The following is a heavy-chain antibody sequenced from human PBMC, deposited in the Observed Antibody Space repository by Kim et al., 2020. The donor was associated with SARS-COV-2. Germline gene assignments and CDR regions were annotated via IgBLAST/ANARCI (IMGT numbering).Heavy chain of an antibody. V-gene: IGHV3-43*02. Sequence: GGSLRLSCAASGFTFDHSAMHWVRQAPGKGLEWVSLINSNGDTTYYADSVKGRFTISIDNNKNSLYLQMNSLRTEDTALYYCVRASGWLPRYWSQGSQDTVHS. CDR1: GFTFDHSA. D-gene: IGHD6-19*01. J-gene: IGHJ4*02. CDR3: VRASGWLPRY. CDR2: INSNGDTT.